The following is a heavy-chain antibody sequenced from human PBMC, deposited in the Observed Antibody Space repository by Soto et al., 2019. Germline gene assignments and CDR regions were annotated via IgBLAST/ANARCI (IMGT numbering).Heavy chain of an antibody. CDR1: GYTFTSYY. J-gene: IGHJ6*02. D-gene: IGHD3-9*01. Sequence: ASVKVSCKASGYTFTSYYMHWVRQAPGQGLEWMGIINPSGGSTSYAQKFQGRVTMTRDTSTSTVYMELSSLRSEDTAVYYCARDAELRYFDWLSTYYYYSGMDVWGQGTTVTVSS. V-gene: IGHV1-46*01. CDR3: ARDAELRYFDWLSTYYYYSGMDV. CDR2: INPSGGST.